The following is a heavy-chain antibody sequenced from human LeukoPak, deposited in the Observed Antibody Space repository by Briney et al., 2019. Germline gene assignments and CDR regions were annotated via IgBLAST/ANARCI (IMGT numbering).Heavy chain of an antibody. Sequence: GRSLRLSCTASGFTFGDFAVSWVRQAPGKGLEWVSYISGSGSTIYYADSVKGRFTISRDNAKNSLYLQMNSLRAEDTAVYYCARGGGSYPFDYWGQGTLVTVSS. D-gene: IGHD1-26*01. CDR1: GFTFGDFA. V-gene: IGHV3-48*03. J-gene: IGHJ4*02. CDR3: ARGGGSYPFDY. CDR2: ISGSGSTI.